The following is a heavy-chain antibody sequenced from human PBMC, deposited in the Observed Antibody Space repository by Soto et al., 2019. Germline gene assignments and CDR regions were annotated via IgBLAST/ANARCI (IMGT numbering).Heavy chain of an antibody. D-gene: IGHD3-3*01. Sequence: SETLSLTCTVSGDSISSYFWSWLRQPPGRGLQWIGYIDYSGSTNSNPSLKSRVTISADTSKKQFSLKLRSVTAADTAVNYCERGDDFWSGYRLRVWGQGTLVTVSS. J-gene: IGHJ4*02. V-gene: IGHV4-59*01. CDR2: IDYSGST. CDR1: GDSISSYF. CDR3: ERGDDFWSGYRLRV.